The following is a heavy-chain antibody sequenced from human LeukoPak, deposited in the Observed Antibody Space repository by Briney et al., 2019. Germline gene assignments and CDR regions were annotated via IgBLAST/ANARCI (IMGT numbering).Heavy chain of an antibody. V-gene: IGHV3-11*01. J-gene: IGHJ1*01. Sequence: GGSLRLSCAASGFTFSDYYMSWIRQAPGKGLEWVSYISGSGTIISYADSVKGRFTISRDNATNSLYLQMNSLRAEDTAVYYCAKREWLAYFQHWGQGTLVTVSS. CDR2: ISGSGTII. CDR3: AKREWLAYFQH. D-gene: IGHD6-19*01. CDR1: GFTFSDYY.